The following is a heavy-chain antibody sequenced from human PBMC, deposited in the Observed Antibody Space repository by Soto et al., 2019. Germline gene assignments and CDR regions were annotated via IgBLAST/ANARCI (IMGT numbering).Heavy chain of an antibody. J-gene: IGHJ4*01. CDR3: SRGTSIPASGDY. CDR1: GYTFTNYG. CDR2: VSAYNGER. D-gene: IGHD6-6*01. Sequence: QVQLVQSGAEVKKPGASVKVSCKASGYTFTNYGINWVRQAPGQGLGWLGWVSAYNGERRYAQRVQARVIMTTDTSTTTAYMELRSLRSDETAVYYCSRGTSIPASGDYWGQGTLVTVSS. V-gene: IGHV1-18*01.